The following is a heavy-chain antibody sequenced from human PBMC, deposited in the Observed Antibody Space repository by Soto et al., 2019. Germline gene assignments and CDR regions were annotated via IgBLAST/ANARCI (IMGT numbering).Heavy chain of an antibody. Sequence: EVQLLESGRGLIQPGGSLRLSCAASGLTFSTYAMTWVRQAPGKGLEWVSGISGSGGTTYYADSVKGRFTISRDNSKNTLYLQMSSPRAEDTAVYYCAREVSGGVFDYWGQGTPVTVSS. CDR2: ISGSGGTT. V-gene: IGHV3-23*01. D-gene: IGHD2-8*02. CDR1: GLTFSTYA. CDR3: AREVSGGVFDY. J-gene: IGHJ4*02.